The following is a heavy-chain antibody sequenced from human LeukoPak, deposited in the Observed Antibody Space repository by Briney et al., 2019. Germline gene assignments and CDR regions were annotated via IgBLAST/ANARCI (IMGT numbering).Heavy chain of an antibody. CDR2: ISAYSGNT. J-gene: IGHJ3*02. V-gene: IGHV1-18*01. D-gene: IGHD6-19*01. CDR3: ARDRAVAAQGDAFDI. CDR1: GYTFINYG. Sequence: ASVNVSCKASGYTFINYGISWVRQAPGQGLEWMGWISAYSGNTNYAQKLQGRVTMTTDTSTSTAYMELRSLRSDDTAVYYCARDRAVAAQGDAFDIWGQGTMVTVSS.